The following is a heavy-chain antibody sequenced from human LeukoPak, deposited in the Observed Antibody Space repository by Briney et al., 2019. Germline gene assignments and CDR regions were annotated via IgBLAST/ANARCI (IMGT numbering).Heavy chain of an antibody. V-gene: IGHV4-39*07. D-gene: IGHD1-1*01. CDR3: ARGGGNDY. Sequence: SETLSLTCTVSGGSISSSSYYWGWIRQPPGKGLEWIGGIYYSGSTYYNPSLKSRVTISVDTSKNQFSLKLSSVTAADTAVYYCARGGGNDYWGQGTLVTVSS. CDR2: IYYSGST. CDR1: GGSISSSSYY. J-gene: IGHJ4*02.